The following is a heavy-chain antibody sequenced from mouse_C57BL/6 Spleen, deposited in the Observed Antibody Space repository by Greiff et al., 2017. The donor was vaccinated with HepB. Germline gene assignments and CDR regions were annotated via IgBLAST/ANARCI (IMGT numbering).Heavy chain of an antibody. D-gene: IGHD1-1*01. CDR1: GFTFSSYG. V-gene: IGHV5-6*01. CDR3: ARHEDYYGSSYHYAMDY. J-gene: IGHJ4*01. CDR2: ISSGGSYT. Sequence: EVHLVESGGDLVKPGGSLKLSCAASGFTFSSYGMSWVRQTPDKRLEWVATISSGGSYTYYPDSVKGRFTISRDNAKNTLYLHRSSLKSEDTAMYYCARHEDYYGSSYHYAMDYWGQGTSVTVSS.